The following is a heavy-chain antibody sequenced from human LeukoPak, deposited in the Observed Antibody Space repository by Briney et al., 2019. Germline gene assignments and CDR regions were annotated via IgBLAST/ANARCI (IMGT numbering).Heavy chain of an antibody. J-gene: IGHJ4*02. D-gene: IGHD3-10*01. CDR2: IYYSGRT. Sequence: PSETLSLTCTVSGGSISSYYWSWIRQPPGKGLEWIGYIYYSGRTNYNPSLKSRVTISVDTSKNQFSLKLSSVTAADTAVYYCARDKAIDYYGSGSYYNGFDYWGQGTLITVSS. CDR3: ARDKAIDYYGSGSYYNGFDY. V-gene: IGHV4-59*01. CDR1: GGSISSYY.